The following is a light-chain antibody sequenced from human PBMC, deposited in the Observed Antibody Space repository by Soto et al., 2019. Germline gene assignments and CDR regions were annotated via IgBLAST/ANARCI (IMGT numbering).Light chain of an antibody. CDR2: SDN. V-gene: IGLV1-44*01. J-gene: IGLJ2*01. CDR3: AAWDVSLVV. Sequence: QSVLTQPPSASGTPGQRVTIFCSGSSSNIGTNTVIWYQQLPGAAPKLLIYSDNQRPSGVPYRFSGSKSGTSASLAISALQSEDEADYYCAAWDVSLVVFGGGTKVTVL. CDR1: SSNIGTNT.